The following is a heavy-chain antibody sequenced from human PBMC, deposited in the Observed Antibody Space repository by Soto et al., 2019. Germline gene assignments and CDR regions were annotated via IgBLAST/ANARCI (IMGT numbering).Heavy chain of an antibody. D-gene: IGHD3-22*01. CDR3: ARGYCDSSGYPTYRYYGMDV. CDR1: GYSFTSYG. J-gene: IGHJ6*02. CDR2: ISAYNGNT. Sequence: EASVKVSCKASGYSFTSYGISCVRQAPGQGLEWMGWISAYNGNTNYAQKLQGRVTMTTDTSTSTVYMELSSLRSEDTAVYYCARGYCDSSGYPTYRYYGMDVWGQGTTVTVSS. V-gene: IGHV1-18*01.